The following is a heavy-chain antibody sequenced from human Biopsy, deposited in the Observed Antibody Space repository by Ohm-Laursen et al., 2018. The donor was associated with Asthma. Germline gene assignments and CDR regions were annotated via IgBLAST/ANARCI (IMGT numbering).Heavy chain of an antibody. D-gene: IGHD2-15*01. CDR1: GGTFNTYV. CDR3: ARKAGSYISRTCYSLDF. CDR2: INSVFGTT. Sequence: GASVTVSCKSLGGTFNTYVIGWVRQAPGQGLEWMGGINSVFGTTTYPQKFQDRVTITADDSTSTVCMELSSLRSEDTAVYYCARKAGSYISRTCYSLDFWGQGTLVTVSS. J-gene: IGHJ4*02. V-gene: IGHV1-69*13.